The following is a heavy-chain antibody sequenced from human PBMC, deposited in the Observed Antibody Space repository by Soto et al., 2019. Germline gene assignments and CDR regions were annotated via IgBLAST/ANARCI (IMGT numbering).Heavy chain of an antibody. D-gene: IGHD6-25*01. CDR1: GGTFSSYA. CDR2: IIPIFGTA. V-gene: IGHV1-69*13. J-gene: IGHJ6*04. CDR3: ARGLGSGWAGGSLYSSYSGMDV. Sequence: SVKVSCKASGGTFSSYAISWVRQAPGQGLEWMGGIIPIFGTANYAQKFQGRVTITADESTSTAYMELSSLRSEDTAVYYCARGLGSGWAGGSLYSSYSGMDVWGKGTRVTVP.